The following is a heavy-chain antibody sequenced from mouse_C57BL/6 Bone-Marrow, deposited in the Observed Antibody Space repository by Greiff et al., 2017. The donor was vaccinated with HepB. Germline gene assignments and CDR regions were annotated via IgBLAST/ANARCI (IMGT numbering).Heavy chain of an antibody. J-gene: IGHJ4*01. CDR2: IWSGGST. V-gene: IGHV2-2*01. CDR3: ARNRYSNYFMDY. CDR1: GFSLTSYG. Sequence: VKVVESGPGLVQPSQSLSITCTVSGFSLTSYGVHWVRQSPGKGLEWLGVIWSGGSTDYNAAFISRLSISKDNSKSQVFFKMNSLQADDTAIYYCARNRYSNYFMDYWGQGTSVTVSS. D-gene: IGHD2-5*01.